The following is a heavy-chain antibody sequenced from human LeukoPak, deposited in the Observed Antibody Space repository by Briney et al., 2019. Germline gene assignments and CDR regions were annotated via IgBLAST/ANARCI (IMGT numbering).Heavy chain of an antibody. J-gene: IGHJ5*02. Sequence: ASVKVSCKASGYTFTGYYMHWVRQAPGKELEWMGWINPNSGGTNYAQKFQGRVTMTRDTSISTAYMELSRLRSDDTAVYYCARAGKRGNWFDPWGQGTLVTVSS. V-gene: IGHV1-2*02. CDR2: INPNSGGT. D-gene: IGHD3-10*01. CDR3: ARAGKRGNWFDP. CDR1: GYTFTGYY.